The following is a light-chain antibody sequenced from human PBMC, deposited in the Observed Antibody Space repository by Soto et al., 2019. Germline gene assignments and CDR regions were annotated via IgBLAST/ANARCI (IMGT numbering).Light chain of an antibody. CDR2: AAS. J-gene: IGKJ2*01. CDR3: QQSYSNPRT. Sequence: DIQMTQSPSSLSASVGDRVTITCRPSQSITTFLNWYQQKPGKAPKLLIYAASSLQRGVPSRFSGSGSGTDFTLTISILQPEDFATYYCQQSYSNPRTFGQGTKLEIK. CDR1: QSITTF. V-gene: IGKV1-39*01.